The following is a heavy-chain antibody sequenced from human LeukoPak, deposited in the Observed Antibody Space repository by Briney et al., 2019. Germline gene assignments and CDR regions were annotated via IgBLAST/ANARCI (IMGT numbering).Heavy chain of an antibody. J-gene: IGHJ4*02. CDR3: ARRLVYSGSKGVFDY. CDR2: IYSGGYT. Sequence: PGGSLRLSCAAPGFTVTTNYMTWVRQAPGKGLEWVSIIYSGGYTDYADSVKGRFTISRDNSKNTVDLQMNSLRGEDTAVYYCARRLVYSGSKGVFDYWGQGTLVTVSS. D-gene: IGHD1-26*01. V-gene: IGHV3-66*01. CDR1: GFTVTTNY.